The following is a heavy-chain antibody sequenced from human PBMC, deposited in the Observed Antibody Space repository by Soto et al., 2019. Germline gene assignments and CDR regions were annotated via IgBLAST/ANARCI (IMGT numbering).Heavy chain of an antibody. V-gene: IGHV4-30-4*01. CDR2: VSYSGNT. J-gene: IGHJ4*02. Sequence: SETLSLTCTVSGGSISSVDYFWSWIRQPPGKGLEWIGFVSYSGNTVSNPSLKSRVRISVDTSKNQISLELTSVTAADTAVYYCTRTLDYDSSGYYRPHFDYWGQGTLVTVSS. CDR3: TRTLDYDSSGYYRPHFDY. CDR1: GGSISSVDYF. D-gene: IGHD3-22*01.